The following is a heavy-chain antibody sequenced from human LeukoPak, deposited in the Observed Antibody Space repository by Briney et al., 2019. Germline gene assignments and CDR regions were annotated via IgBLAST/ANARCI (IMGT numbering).Heavy chain of an antibody. Sequence: GGSLRLFCAASGFIFNNYGLVWVRQAPGKGLEWVSAISKDGDGTTYADFVKGRFSVSRDNSKNTLFLQMNSLRAEDTALYYCAKGSSGYFFDLWGQGTLVTVSS. CDR3: AKGSSGYFFDL. J-gene: IGHJ4*02. V-gene: IGHV3-23*01. CDR2: ISKDGDGT. D-gene: IGHD3-22*01. CDR1: GFIFNNYG.